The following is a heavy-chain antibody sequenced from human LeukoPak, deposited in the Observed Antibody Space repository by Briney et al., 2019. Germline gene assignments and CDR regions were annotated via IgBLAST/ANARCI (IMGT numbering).Heavy chain of an antibody. J-gene: IGHJ4*02. CDR2: INHSGST. D-gene: IGHD6-6*01. CDR3: AWGGSSPIYFGY. CDR1: GGPFSGYY. Sequence: SETLSLTCAVYGGPFSGYYWSWIRQPPGKGLEWIGEINHSGSTNYNPSLKSRVTISVDTSKNQFSLKLSSVTAADTAVYYCAWGGSSPIYFGYWGQGTLVTVSP. V-gene: IGHV4-34*01.